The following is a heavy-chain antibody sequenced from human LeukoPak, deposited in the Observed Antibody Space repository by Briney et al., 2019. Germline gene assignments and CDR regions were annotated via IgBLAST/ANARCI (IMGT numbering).Heavy chain of an antibody. D-gene: IGHD2-2*01. Sequence: ASVKVSCKVSGYTLTELSMHWVRQAPGKGLEWMGGFDPEDGETIYAQKFQGRVTMTEDTSTDTAYMELSSLRSADTAVYYCATVASYQLPTMSYYYYGMDVWGQGTTVTVSS. CDR3: ATVASYQLPTMSYYYYGMDV. V-gene: IGHV1-24*01. CDR1: GYTLTELS. CDR2: FDPEDGET. J-gene: IGHJ6*02.